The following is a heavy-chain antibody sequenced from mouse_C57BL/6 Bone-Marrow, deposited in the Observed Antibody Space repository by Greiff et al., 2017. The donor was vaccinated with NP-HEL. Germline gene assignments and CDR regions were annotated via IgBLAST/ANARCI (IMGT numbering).Heavy chain of an antibody. CDR2: ISSGGSYT. J-gene: IGHJ2*01. Sequence: EVQRVESGGDLVKPGGSLKLSCAASGFTFSSYGMSWVRQTPDKRLAWVATISSGGSYTYYPDSVKGRFTISRDNAKNTLYLQMSSLKSEDTAMYYCASHYYGSSYLPFDYWGQGTTFTVSS. D-gene: IGHD1-1*01. V-gene: IGHV5-6*01. CDR3: ASHYYGSSYLPFDY. CDR1: GFTFSSYG.